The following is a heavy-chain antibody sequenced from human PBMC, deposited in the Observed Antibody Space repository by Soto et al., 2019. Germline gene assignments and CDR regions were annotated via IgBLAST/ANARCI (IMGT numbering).Heavy chain of an antibody. J-gene: IGHJ6*02. Sequence: GGSLRLSCAASGFTFRSYVMSWVRQAPGKGLEWVAGISGGGDTTYYADSVKGRFTISRDNSKNTLHLQMSSLRAEDTAVYYCARRVHYYYGMDVWGQGTTVTVSS. CDR3: ARRVHYYYGMDV. D-gene: IGHD3-10*01. CDR1: GFTFRSYV. V-gene: IGHV3-23*01. CDR2: ISGGGDTT.